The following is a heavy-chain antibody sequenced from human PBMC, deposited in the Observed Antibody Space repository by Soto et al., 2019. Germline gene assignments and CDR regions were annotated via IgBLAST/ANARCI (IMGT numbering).Heavy chain of an antibody. CDR3: ARDAKGSSGDHFDY. D-gene: IGHD1-1*01. CDR2: ISSSSSTI. Sequence: GGSLRLSCAASGFTFTSHSMNWVRQAPGKGLEWVSYISSSSSTIYYANSVKGRFTISRDNAKNSLYLQMNSLRDEDTAVYYCARDAKGSSGDHFDYWGQGTLVTVSS. J-gene: IGHJ4*02. V-gene: IGHV3-48*02. CDR1: GFTFTSHS.